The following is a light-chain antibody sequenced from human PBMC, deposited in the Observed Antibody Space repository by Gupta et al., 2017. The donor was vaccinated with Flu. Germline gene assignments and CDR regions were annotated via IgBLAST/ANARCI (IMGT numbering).Light chain of an antibody. CDR2: AAS. V-gene: IGKV1-39*01. CDR1: QNIRTY. Sequence: DIQMTQSPPSLSASVGDRVTITCRASQNIRTYLNWYQQKPGKAPEFLIFAASSLQSGVPSRFSGSGSETDFTLTISRLQPEDFATYYCQQTDSFPRTFGQGTKVEF. CDR3: QQTDSFPRT. J-gene: IGKJ1*01.